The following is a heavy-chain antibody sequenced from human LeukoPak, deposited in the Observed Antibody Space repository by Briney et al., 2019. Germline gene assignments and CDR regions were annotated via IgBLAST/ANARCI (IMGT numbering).Heavy chain of an antibody. D-gene: IGHD3-22*01. V-gene: IGHV3-23*01. CDR2: ISNDGGGT. CDR1: GFIFNNYG. CDR3: AKGSSGYFFDL. J-gene: IGHJ4*02. Sequence: SGGSLRLSCAASGFIFNNYGLVWVRQAPGKGLEWVSAISNDGGGTTYADFAKGRFSVSRDNSKNTLFLQMNSLRAEDTALYYCAKGSSGYFFDLWGQGTLVTVSS.